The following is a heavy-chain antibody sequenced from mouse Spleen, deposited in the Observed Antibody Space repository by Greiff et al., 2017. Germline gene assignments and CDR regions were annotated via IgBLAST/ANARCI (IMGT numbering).Heavy chain of an antibody. CDR2: INPSSGYT. D-gene: IGHD2-1*01. CDR3: AKDYYGNYLDY. CDR1: GYTFTSYT. J-gene: IGHJ2*01. V-gene: IGHV1-4*01. Sequence: VQLQQSGAELARPGASVKMSCKASGYTFTSYTMHWVKQRPGQGLEWIGYINPSSGYTKYNQKFKDKATLTADKSSSTAYMQLSSLTSEDSAVYYCAKDYYGNYLDYWGQGTTLTVSS.